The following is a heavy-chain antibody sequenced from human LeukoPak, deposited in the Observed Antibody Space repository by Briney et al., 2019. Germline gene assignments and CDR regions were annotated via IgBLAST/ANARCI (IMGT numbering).Heavy chain of an antibody. J-gene: IGHJ4*02. CDR1: GFTFSNYG. CDR3: VRDRGGLPILY. V-gene: IGHV3-74*01. D-gene: IGHD3-10*01. Sequence: GGSLRLSCAASGFTFSNYGIHWVRQAPGKGLVWVSRINSDGSTTTYADSVKGRFTISRDNAKNTLYLQMSSLRAEDTAVYYCVRDRGGLPILYWGQGTLVTVSS. CDR2: INSDGSTT.